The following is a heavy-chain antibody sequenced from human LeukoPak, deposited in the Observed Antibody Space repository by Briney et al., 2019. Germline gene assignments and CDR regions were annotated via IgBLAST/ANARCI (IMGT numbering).Heavy chain of an antibody. D-gene: IGHD2-15*01. CDR2: ISSSSSSYI. CDR1: GFTFSSYS. Sequence: PGGSLRLSCAASGFTFSSYSMNWVRQAPGKGLEWVSSISSSSSSYIYYADSVKGRFTISRDNAKNSLYLQMNSLRAEDTAVYYCARGMVVAATNWFDPWGQGTLVTVSS. V-gene: IGHV3-21*01. CDR3: ARGMVVAATNWFDP. J-gene: IGHJ5*02.